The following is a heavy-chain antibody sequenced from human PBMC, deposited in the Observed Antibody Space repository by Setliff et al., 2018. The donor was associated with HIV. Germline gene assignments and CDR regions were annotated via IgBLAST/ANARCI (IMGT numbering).Heavy chain of an antibody. V-gene: IGHV4-61*02. CDR1: GGSINSGGYY. CDR2: IYTSGLT. CDR3: ARARYIVIRGDAGMDV. Sequence: LSLTCTVSGGSINSGGYYWVWIRQPALKGLEWIVRIYTSGLTNYNPSLKSRVTMSVDTSKNQFSLKLNSVTAADTAVYYCARARYIVIRGDAGMDVWGPGTTVTVSS. D-gene: IGHD3-10*01. J-gene: IGHJ6*02.